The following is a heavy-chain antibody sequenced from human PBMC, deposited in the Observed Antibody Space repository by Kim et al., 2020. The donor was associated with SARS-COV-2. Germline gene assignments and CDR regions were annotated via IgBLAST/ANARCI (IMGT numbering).Heavy chain of an antibody. Sequence: ASVKVSCKTSGYTFTSYSLHWVRQAPGQRLEWMGWINAGNVNTKYSQKFQDRVTISWDTSASAASIELTSLRSEDTAVYYCARDGRSVDYYFDYWGQGTLVTVSS. CDR1: GYTFTSYS. CDR2: INAGNVNT. V-gene: IGHV1-3*01. J-gene: IGHJ4*02. CDR3: ARDGRSVDYYFDY.